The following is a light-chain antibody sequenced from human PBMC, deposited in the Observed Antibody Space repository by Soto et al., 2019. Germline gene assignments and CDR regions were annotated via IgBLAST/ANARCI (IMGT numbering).Light chain of an antibody. J-gene: IGKJ4*01. CDR1: QSVTSSY. CDR2: GAS. CDR3: QHDSSSPPT. Sequence: EIVLTQSPGTLSLSPGERATLSCGASQSVTSSYLAWYQQKPGQAPRLLIYGASSRATGIPDRFSGSGSGTDSTLTIRRLEHEDVVDYYYQHDSSSPPTFGQGTKVEIK. V-gene: IGKV3-20*01.